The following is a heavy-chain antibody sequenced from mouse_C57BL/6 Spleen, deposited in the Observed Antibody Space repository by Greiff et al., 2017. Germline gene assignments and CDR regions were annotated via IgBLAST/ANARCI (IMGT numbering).Heavy chain of an antibody. CDR2: ISYDGSN. CDR1: GYSITSGYY. J-gene: IGHJ2*01. Sequence: EVQRVESGPGLVKPSQSLSLTCSVTGYSITSGYYWNWIRQFPGNKLEWMGYISYDGSNNYNPSLKNRISITRDTSKNQFILKLNSVTTEDTATYYCARGITTVVATDFDYWGQGTTLTVSS. D-gene: IGHD1-1*01. V-gene: IGHV3-6*01. CDR3: ARGITTVVATDFDY.